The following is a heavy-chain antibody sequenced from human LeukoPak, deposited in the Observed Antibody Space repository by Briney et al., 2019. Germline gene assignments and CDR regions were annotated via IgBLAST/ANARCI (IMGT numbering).Heavy chain of an antibody. J-gene: IGHJ4*02. D-gene: IGHD3-16*02. Sequence: PGGSLRLSCAASGFTFSSYAMHWVRQAPGKGLEWVAVISYDGSNKYYADSVKGRFTISRDNSKNTLYLQMNSLRAEDTAVYYCARAYTTFGGVIVIYLGFDYWGQGTLVTVSS. CDR3: ARAYTTFGGVIVIYLGFDY. CDR2: ISYDGSNK. CDR1: GFTFSSYA. V-gene: IGHV3-30-3*01.